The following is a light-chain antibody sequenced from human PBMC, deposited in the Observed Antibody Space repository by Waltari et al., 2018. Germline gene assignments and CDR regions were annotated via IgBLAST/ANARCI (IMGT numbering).Light chain of an antibody. CDR3: QHYLRLPVT. CDR2: GAS. Sequence: ELVLTQSHGTLSLSLGERATVSCRTSQSVSRALAWYQQKPGQAPRLLIYGASTRATGIPDRFSGSGSGTDFSLTISRLEPDDFAVYYCQHYLRLPVTFGQGTTVEI. J-gene: IGKJ1*01. V-gene: IGKV3-20*01. CDR1: QSVSRA.